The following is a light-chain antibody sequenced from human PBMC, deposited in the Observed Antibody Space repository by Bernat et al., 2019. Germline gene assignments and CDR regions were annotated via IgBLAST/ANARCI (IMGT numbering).Light chain of an antibody. CDR1: QSISGY. J-gene: IGKJ1*01. CDR2: GSS. V-gene: IGKV3-20*01. CDR3: QATGKFWT. Sequence: PGETATISCRTSQSISGYLAWYQQTPGQAPRLLIYGSSSRTTCIPDRFTGSGSGTDFTLTISSLEPEDFAGYYCQATGKFWTFGQGTKLEIK.